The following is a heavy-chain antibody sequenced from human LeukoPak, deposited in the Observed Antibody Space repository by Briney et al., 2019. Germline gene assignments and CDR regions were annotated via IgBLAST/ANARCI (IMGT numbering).Heavy chain of an antibody. CDR3: ARTPYAVTTLDYYYYGMDV. Sequence: SETLSLTCAVSGGSISSSNWWSWVRQPPGKGLEWIGEIYHSGSTNYNPSLKSRVTISVDKSKNQFSLKLSSVTAADTAVYYCARTPYAVTTLDYYYYGMDVWGQGTTVTVSS. D-gene: IGHD4-17*01. J-gene: IGHJ6*02. CDR2: IYHSGST. CDR1: GGSISSSNW. V-gene: IGHV4-4*02.